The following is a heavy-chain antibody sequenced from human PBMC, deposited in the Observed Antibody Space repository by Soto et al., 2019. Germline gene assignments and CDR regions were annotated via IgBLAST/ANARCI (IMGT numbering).Heavy chain of an antibody. J-gene: IGHJ4*02. CDR3: ATMGTPATGLYFFDY. D-gene: IGHD2-15*01. V-gene: IGHV4-30-4*01. CDR1: GGSISSGNYY. CDR2: ISYSGST. Sequence: QVQLQESGPGLVKPSQTLSLTCTVSGGSISSGNYYWSWIRQPPGKGLEWIGFISYSGSTYYSTSLKXRXTXXVDTSKSQFSLNLSFVPAADTAVYYCATMGTPATGLYFFDYWGQGSLVTVSS.